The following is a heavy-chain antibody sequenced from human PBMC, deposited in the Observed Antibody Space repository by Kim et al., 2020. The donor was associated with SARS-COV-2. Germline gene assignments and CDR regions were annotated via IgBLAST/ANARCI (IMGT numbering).Heavy chain of an antibody. CDR3: AKDFGGYGGFDY. V-gene: IGHV3-23*01. J-gene: IGHJ4*02. CDR1: GFTFSSYA. Sequence: GGSLRLSCAASGFTFSSYAMSWVRQAPGKGLEWVSAISGSGGSTYYADSVKGRFTISRDNSKNTLYLQMNSLRAEDTAVYHCAKDFGGYGGFDYWGQGTLVTVSS. D-gene: IGHD5-12*01. CDR2: ISGSGGST.